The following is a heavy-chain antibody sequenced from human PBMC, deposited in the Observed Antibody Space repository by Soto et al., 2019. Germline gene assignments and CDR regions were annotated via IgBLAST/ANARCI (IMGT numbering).Heavy chain of an antibody. J-gene: IGHJ4*02. CDR1: GGSFIGDY. V-gene: IGHV4-34*01. Sequence: SETLCLTCAVYGGSFIGDYWNWIRQPPGKGLEWIGEINHSGITNYSPSLKSRVTIFVDTSKKQFSLQLTSVTAADTAVYYCARVPDRWGQGTLVTVSS. CDR3: ARVPDR. D-gene: IGHD2-2*01. CDR2: INHSGIT.